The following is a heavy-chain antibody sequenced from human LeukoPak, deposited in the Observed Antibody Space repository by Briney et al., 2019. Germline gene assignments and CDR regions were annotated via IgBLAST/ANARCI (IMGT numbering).Heavy chain of an antibody. J-gene: IGHJ4*02. Sequence: GGSLRLSCAASGXSLSNSNMNWVRQAPGKGLEWVSFISSSSTIYYADSVKGRFTISRDNAKNSLYLQMNNLRDEDTAVYYCARPLELGGQGSLVTVSS. CDR2: ISSSSTI. V-gene: IGHV3-48*02. CDR1: GXSLSNSN. CDR3: ARPLEL.